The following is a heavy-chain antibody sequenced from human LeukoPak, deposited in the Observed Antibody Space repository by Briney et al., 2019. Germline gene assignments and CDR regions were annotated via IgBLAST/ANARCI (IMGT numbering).Heavy chain of an antibody. CDR3: TRGVFSDV. CDR1: GFIFSDYY. J-gene: IGHJ6*04. CDR2: INGGGTTK. Sequence: AGGSLRLSCAASGFIFSDYYMNWIRQAPGKGLEWVSHINGGGTTKYYADSVRGRFTLSRDNVKNTLYLQMNNLRVEDTAVYYCTRGVFSDVWGTGTTVTVSS. V-gene: IGHV3-11*01.